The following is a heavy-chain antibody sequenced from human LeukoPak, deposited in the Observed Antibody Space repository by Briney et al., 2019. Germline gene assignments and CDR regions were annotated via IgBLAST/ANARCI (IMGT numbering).Heavy chain of an antibody. CDR3: ASGENNYGSGRSYFDY. CDR1: GYSISSGYY. D-gene: IGHD3-10*01. V-gene: IGHV4-38-2*01. CDR2: IYHSGST. Sequence: SETLSLTCAVSGYSISSGYYWGWIRQPPGKGLEWIGSIYHSGSTYYNPSLKSRVTISVDTSKNQFSLKLSSVTAADTAVYYCASGENNYGSGRSYFDYWGQGTLVTVSS. J-gene: IGHJ4*02.